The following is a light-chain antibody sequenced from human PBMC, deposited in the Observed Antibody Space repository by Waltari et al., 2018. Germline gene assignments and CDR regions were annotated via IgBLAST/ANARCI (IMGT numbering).Light chain of an antibody. CDR3: SAYTSSSSRV. CDR1: SSDIGGHHY. V-gene: IGLV2-14*03. J-gene: IGLJ1*01. Sequence: QSALTQPASVSGSPRQSITISCTGTSSDIGGHHYVSWYQQHPGKAPKLMIYDVSKRFSGISNRFSGSKSANTASLTISGLQAEDEADYYCSAYTSSSSRVFGTGTRVTVL. CDR2: DVS.